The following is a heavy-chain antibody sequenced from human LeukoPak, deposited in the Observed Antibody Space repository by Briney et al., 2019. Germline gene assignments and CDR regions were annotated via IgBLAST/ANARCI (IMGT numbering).Heavy chain of an antibody. CDR3: ARDLWSSSSSNYYYGMDV. V-gene: IGHV1-69*01. J-gene: IGHJ6*02. D-gene: IGHD6-13*01. Sequence: SVKVSCKASGGTFSSYAISWVRQAPGQGLEWMGGIIPIFGTANYAQKFQGRVTITADESTSTAYMELSSLRSEDTAVYHCARDLWSSSSSNYYYGMDVWGQGTTVTVSS. CDR2: IIPIFGTA. CDR1: GGTFSSYA.